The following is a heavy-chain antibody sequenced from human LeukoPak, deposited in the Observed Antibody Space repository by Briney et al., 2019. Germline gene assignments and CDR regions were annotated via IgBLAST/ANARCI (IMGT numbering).Heavy chain of an antibody. D-gene: IGHD4-23*01. J-gene: IGHJ4*02. V-gene: IGHV5-51*01. CDR2: IYPDGSHT. CDR1: GYTFTNYW. CDR3: ARRGYSGNFPDY. Sequence: GESLKISCKGSGYTFTNYWIAWVRQMPGKGLEWMGIIYPDGSHTRYSPSFQGQVTISADKSISTAYLQWSSLQASDTAMYYCARRGYSGNFPDYWGQGTLVTVSS.